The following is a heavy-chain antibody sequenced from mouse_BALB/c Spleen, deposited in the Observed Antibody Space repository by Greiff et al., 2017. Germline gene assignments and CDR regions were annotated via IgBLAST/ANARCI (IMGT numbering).Heavy chain of an antibody. CDR3: ARGGYYLCAMDY. V-gene: IGHV1-9*01. Sequence: VQLQQSGAELMKPGASVKISCKATGYTFSSYWIEWVKQRPGHGLEWIGEILPGSGSTNYNEKFKGKATFTADTSSNTAYMQLSSLTSEDSAVYYCARGGYYLCAMDYWGKGTSVTVSS. CDR2: ILPGSGST. D-gene: IGHD2-3*01. CDR1: GYTFSSYW. J-gene: IGHJ4*01.